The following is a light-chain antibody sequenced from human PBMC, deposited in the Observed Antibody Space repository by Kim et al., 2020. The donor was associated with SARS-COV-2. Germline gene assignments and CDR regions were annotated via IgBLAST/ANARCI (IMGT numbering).Light chain of an antibody. CDR1: KSLSGTY. CDR2: GAS. Sequence: LAWPRGGSAAVSWGASKSLSGTYLAWYQRNPGRAPRLLVYGASERATGIPDRFGGSGSGTDFTLTISRLGPEDFAMYGSSPRTFGQGTKVDIK. V-gene: IGKV3-20*01. J-gene: IGKJ1*01. CDR3: SPRT.